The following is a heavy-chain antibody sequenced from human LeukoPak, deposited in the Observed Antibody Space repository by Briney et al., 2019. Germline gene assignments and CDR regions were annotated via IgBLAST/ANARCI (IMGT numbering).Heavy chain of an antibody. CDR2: INPNSGGT. J-gene: IGHJ4*02. D-gene: IGHD6-19*01. CDR1: GYTFTGYY. V-gene: IGHV1-2*02. CDR3: ARASGWYVFDY. Sequence: ASVKVSCKASGYTFTGYYIHWVRQAPGQGLEWMGWINPNSGGTNYAQKFQGRVTMTRDMSISTAYMELSRLRSDDTAVYYCARASGWYVFDYWGQGTLVTVSS.